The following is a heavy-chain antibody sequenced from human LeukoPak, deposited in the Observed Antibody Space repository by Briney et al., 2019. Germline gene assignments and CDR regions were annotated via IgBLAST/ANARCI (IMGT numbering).Heavy chain of an antibody. J-gene: IGHJ4*02. CDR3: ATHTNTGHYYDSSGYYCDY. CDR1: GFTFSSYG. Sequence: GRSLRLSCAASGFTFSSYGMHWVRQAPGKGLEWVAVISYDGSNKYYADSVKGRFTISRDNSKNTLYLQMSSLRAEDTAVYYCATHTNTGHYYDSSGYYCDYWGQGTLVTVSS. V-gene: IGHV3-30*03. CDR2: ISYDGSNK. D-gene: IGHD3-22*01.